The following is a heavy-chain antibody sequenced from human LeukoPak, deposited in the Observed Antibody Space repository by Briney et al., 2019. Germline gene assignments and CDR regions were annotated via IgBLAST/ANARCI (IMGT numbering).Heavy chain of an antibody. D-gene: IGHD5-12*01. V-gene: IGHV3-48*02. CDR1: GFTFSSYN. J-gene: IGHJ4*02. CDR3: ARDLATGLFDY. Sequence: GGSLRLSCAASGFTFSSYNMNWGRQAPGKGLEWVSYISSSSTAIYYADSVKGRFTISRDNAMNSLFLQMNSLRDGDTAVYYCARDLATGLFDYWGQGTLVTVSS. CDR2: ISSSSTAI.